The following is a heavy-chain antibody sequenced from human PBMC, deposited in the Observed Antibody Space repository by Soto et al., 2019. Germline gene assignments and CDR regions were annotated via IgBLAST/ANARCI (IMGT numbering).Heavy chain of an antibody. D-gene: IGHD3-3*01. Sequence: GGSLRLSCAASGFTFSSYSMNWVRQAPGKGLEWVSSISSSSSYINYADSLQGRFTISRDNAKNSLYLQMNSLRAEDTAVHYCARGLEWPNYMDVWGKGTTVTVSS. V-gene: IGHV3-21*01. CDR2: ISSSSSYI. J-gene: IGHJ6*03. CDR3: ARGLEWPNYMDV. CDR1: GFTFSSYS.